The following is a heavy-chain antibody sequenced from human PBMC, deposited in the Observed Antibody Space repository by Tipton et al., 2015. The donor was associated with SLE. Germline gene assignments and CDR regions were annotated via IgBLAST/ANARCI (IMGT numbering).Heavy chain of an antibody. D-gene: IGHD5-18*01. V-gene: IGHV4-34*01. CDR2: INHSGST. CDR3: ARDLGYSYGTWFDP. CDR1: GGSFSGYY. J-gene: IGHJ5*02. Sequence: TLSLTCAVYGGSFSGYYWSWIRQPPGKGLEWIGEINHSGSTNYNPSLKSRVTISVDTSKNQFSLKLSSVTAADTAVYYCARDLGYSYGTWFDPWGQGTLVTVSS.